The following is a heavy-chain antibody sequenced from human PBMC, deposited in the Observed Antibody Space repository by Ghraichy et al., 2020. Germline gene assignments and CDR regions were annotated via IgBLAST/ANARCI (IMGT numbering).Heavy chain of an antibody. CDR3: ARERKASTIFGVAAYYYGMDV. J-gene: IGHJ6*02. CDR1: GYTFTSYD. D-gene: IGHD3-3*01. CDR2: MNPNSGNT. Sequence: ASVKVSCKASGYTFTSYDINWVRQATGQGLEWMGWMNPNSGNTGYAQKFQGRVTMTRNTSISTAYMELSSLRSEDMAVYYCARERKASTIFGVAAYYYGMDVWGQGTTVTVSS. V-gene: IGHV1-8*01.